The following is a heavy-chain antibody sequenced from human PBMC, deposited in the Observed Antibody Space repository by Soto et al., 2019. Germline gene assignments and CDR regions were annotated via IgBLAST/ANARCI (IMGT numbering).Heavy chain of an antibody. V-gene: IGHV3-74*01. CDR1: GFTFSSCA. CDR2: INSDGSST. Sequence: GGSLRLSCVASGFTFSSCAMHWVRQAPGKGLEWVSPINSDGSSTSYADSVKGRFTISRDNAKNTLYLQMNSLRADDTAVYYCAKAWEVNWFDPWGQGTLVTVSS. J-gene: IGHJ5*02. D-gene: IGHD1-26*01. CDR3: AKAWEVNWFDP.